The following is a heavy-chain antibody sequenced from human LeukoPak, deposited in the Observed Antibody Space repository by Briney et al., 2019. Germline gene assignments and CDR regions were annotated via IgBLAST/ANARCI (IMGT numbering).Heavy chain of an antibody. CDR3: ARARELLTPFDY. CDR2: IIPIFGTA. D-gene: IGHD1-26*01. V-gene: IGHV1-69*13. Sequence: ASVKVSCKASGGTFSSYTISWVRQAPGQGLEWVGGIIPIFGTANYAQKFQGRVTITADESTSTAYMELSSLRSEDTAVYYCARARELLTPFDYWGQGTLVTVSS. CDR1: GGTFSSYT. J-gene: IGHJ4*02.